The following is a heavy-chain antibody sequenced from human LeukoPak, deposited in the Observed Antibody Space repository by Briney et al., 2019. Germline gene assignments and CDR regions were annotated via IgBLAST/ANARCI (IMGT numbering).Heavy chain of an antibody. Sequence: GGSLRLSCAASGFTFSDYYMSWIRQAPGKGLEWVSYISSSGSTIYYADSVKGRFTISRDNAKNSLYLQMNSLRAEDTAVYYCATYCGGDCYSLRGAFDIWGQGTMVTVSS. J-gene: IGHJ3*02. V-gene: IGHV3-11*01. D-gene: IGHD2-21*02. CDR1: GFTFSDYY. CDR2: ISSSGSTI. CDR3: ATYCGGDCYSLRGAFDI.